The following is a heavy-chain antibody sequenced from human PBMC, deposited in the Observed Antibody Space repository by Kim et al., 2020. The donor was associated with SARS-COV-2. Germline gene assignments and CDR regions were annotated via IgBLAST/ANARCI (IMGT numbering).Heavy chain of an antibody. D-gene: IGHD6-13*01. Sequence: NDAQKFQGRVTITADKSTSTAYMELSSLRSEDTAVYYCARVGIAAAGFGYWGQGTLVTVSS. V-gene: IGHV1-69*04. J-gene: IGHJ4*02. CDR3: ARVGIAAAGFGY.